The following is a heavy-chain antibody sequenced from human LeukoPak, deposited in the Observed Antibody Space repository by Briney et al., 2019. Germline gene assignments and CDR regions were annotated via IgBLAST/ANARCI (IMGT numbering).Heavy chain of an antibody. CDR2: INPNSGGT. CDR1: GYTFTGYY. CDR3: ARDIGYCSSTSCQTDY. Sequence: GASVKVSCKASGYTFTGYYMHWVRQAPGQGLEWIGWINPNSGGTNYAQKFQGRVTVTRDTSISTAYMELSRLRSDDTAVYYCARDIGYCSSTSCQTDYWGQGTLVTVSS. V-gene: IGHV1-2*02. D-gene: IGHD2-2*01. J-gene: IGHJ4*02.